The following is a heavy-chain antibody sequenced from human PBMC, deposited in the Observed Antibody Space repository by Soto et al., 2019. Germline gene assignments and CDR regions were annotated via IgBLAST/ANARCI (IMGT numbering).Heavy chain of an antibody. V-gene: IGHV3-23*01. CDR2: ILVGGST. D-gene: IGHD2-8*02. CDR3: AKATATGGGAFDI. CDR1: GFTCSSYD. Sequence: GGSLRLSCVASGFTCSSYDMSWVRQAPGKGLEWVSTILVGGSTHYPDSVKGRFTISRDNSKNTVFMQMNSLTAGDTAVYYCAKATATGGGAFDIRGQGTVVTVS. J-gene: IGHJ3*02.